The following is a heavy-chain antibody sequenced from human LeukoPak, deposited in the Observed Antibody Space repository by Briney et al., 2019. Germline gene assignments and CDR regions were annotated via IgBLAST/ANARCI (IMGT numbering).Heavy chain of an antibody. J-gene: IGHJ3*02. Sequence: SETLSLTCTFSGGSISSGDYYWSWIRQPPGKGLEWIGYIYYSGSTYYNPSLKSRVTISVDTSKNQFSLKLSSVTAADTAVYYCARLASDLDAFDIWGQGTMVTVSS. CDR2: IYYSGST. V-gene: IGHV4-30-4*08. CDR1: GGSISSGDYY. CDR3: ARLASDLDAFDI.